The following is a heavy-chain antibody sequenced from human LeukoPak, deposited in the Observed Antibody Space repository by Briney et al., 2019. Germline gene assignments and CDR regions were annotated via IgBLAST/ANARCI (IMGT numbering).Heavy chain of an antibody. CDR3: ARVGPRGMDV. CDR1: GFTFSDYS. J-gene: IGHJ6*02. Sequence: PGGSLRLSCAASGFTFSDYSMNWVRQPPGKGLEWVSSISSSSSYIYYADSVKGRFTISRDNAKNSLYLQMNSLRAEDTAVYYCARVGPRGMDVWGQGTTVTVSS. V-gene: IGHV3-21*01. CDR2: ISSSSSYI. D-gene: IGHD3-16*01.